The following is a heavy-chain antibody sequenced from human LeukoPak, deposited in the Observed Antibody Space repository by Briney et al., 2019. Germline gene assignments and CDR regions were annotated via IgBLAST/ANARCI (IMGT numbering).Heavy chain of an antibody. CDR2: ISSGGSTI. D-gene: IGHD4-23*01. CDR3: GRMAANTRRLGDYGGKFDL. V-gene: IGHV3-48*03. J-gene: IGHJ2*01. CDR1: GFTFSSYE. Sequence: PGGSLRLSCAASGFTFSSYEMNWVRQPPGKGLEWVSYISSGGSTIYYADSVKGRFTISRDNAKNSLYLQMNSLGAEDTAVYYCGRMAANTRRLGDYGGKFDLWGRGTLVTVSS.